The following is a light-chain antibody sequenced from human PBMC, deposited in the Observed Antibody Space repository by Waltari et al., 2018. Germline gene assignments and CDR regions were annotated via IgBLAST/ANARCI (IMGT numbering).Light chain of an antibody. Sequence: QLALTQSPSASASLGASVKLTCTLNSGHSSNVVAWLQQQPEQGPRYLMKVNSDGSHSKGDDIPDRFSGSGSGAERYLTISSLQSEDEADYYCQTGGHGTWVFGGGTKLTVL. V-gene: IGLV4-69*02. CDR2: VNSDGSH. CDR1: SGHSSNV. CDR3: QTGGHGTWV. J-gene: IGLJ3*02.